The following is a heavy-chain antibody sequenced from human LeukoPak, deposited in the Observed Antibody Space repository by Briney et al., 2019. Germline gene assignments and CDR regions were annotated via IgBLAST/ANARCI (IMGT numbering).Heavy chain of an antibody. D-gene: IGHD2-2*01. CDR3: ARAGIVVVPAAMPAVVDY. J-gene: IGHJ4*02. Sequence: GGSLRLSCAASGFTFSDYYMSWIRQAPGKGLEWVSYISSSSSYTNYADSVKGRFTISRDNAKNSLYLQMNSLRAEDTAVYYCARAGIVVVPAAMPAVVDYWGQGTLVTVSS. V-gene: IGHV3-11*06. CDR1: GFTFSDYY. CDR2: ISSSSSYT.